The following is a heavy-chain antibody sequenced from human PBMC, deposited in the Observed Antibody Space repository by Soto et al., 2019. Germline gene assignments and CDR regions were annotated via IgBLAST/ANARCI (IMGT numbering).Heavy chain of an antibody. Sequence: GASVKVSCKASGYTFTSYYIHWGRQAPGQGLEWMGIINPGGGSKSYEKKFQGRVTMTRDTSTSPVYMELSSLRSEDTAVYYCAVLQQLVLAFDIWGQGTMVTVSS. J-gene: IGHJ3*02. CDR2: INPGGGSK. D-gene: IGHD6-13*01. V-gene: IGHV1-46*03. CDR1: GYTFTSYY. CDR3: AVLQQLVLAFDI.